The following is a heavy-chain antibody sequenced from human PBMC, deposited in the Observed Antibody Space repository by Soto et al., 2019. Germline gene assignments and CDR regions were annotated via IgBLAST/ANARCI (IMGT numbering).Heavy chain of an antibody. D-gene: IGHD6-13*01. J-gene: IGHJ4*02. CDR3: ARHGLIAAAGNYDY. CDR2: IYYSGST. Sequence: SETLSLTCTVSGGSISSSSYYWGWIRQPPGKGLEWIGSIYYSGSTYYNPSLKSRVTISVDTSKNQFSLKLSSVTAADTAVYYCARHGLIAAAGNYDYWGQGTLVTSPQ. V-gene: IGHV4-39*01. CDR1: GGSISSSSYY.